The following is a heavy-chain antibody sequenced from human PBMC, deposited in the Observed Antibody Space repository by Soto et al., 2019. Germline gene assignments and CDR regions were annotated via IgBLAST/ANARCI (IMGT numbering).Heavy chain of an antibody. D-gene: IGHD3-10*01. V-gene: IGHV3-23*01. CDR2: ISGSGGST. CDR3: AKESSNYYGSRSYYNGYGMDV. Sequence: GGSLRLSCAASGFTFSSYAMSWVRQAPGKGLEWVSAISGSGGSTYYADSVKGRFTISRDNSKNTLYLQMNSLRAEDTAVYYCAKESSNYYGSRSYYNGYGMDVWGQGTTVTVSS. CDR1: GFTFSSYA. J-gene: IGHJ6*02.